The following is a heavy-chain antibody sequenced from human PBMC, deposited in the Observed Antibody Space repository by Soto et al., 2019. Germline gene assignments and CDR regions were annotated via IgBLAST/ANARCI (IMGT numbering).Heavy chain of an antibody. CDR3: ARGGINDFWSGYWSPDDAFDI. Sequence: QVQLVQSGAEVKKPGASVKVSCKASGYTFTSYDINWVRQATGQGLEWMGWMNPNSGNTGYAQKLRGRVSMTRNSSISTAYMELSSLRSEDTAVYYCARGGINDFWSGYWSPDDAFDIWGQGTMVTVSS. CDR2: MNPNSGNT. D-gene: IGHD3-3*01. V-gene: IGHV1-8*01. CDR1: GYTFTSYD. J-gene: IGHJ3*02.